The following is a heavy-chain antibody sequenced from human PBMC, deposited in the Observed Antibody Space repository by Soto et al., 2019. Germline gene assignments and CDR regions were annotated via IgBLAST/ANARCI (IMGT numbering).Heavy chain of an antibody. CDR3: ARDRGTKGAFDI. Sequence: GGSLRLSCAASGFTFSSYSMNWVRQAPGKGLEWGSYISSSSNTIYYADSVKGRFTISRDNAKNSLYLQMNSLRDGDTAVYYCARDRGTKGAFDIWGQGTMVTVSS. D-gene: IGHD1-26*01. CDR2: ISSSSNTI. CDR1: GFTFSSYS. J-gene: IGHJ3*02. V-gene: IGHV3-48*02.